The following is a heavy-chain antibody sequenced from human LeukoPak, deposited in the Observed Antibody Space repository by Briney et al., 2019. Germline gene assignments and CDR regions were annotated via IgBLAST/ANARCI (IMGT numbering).Heavy chain of an antibody. J-gene: IGHJ4*02. D-gene: IGHD5-24*01. CDR2: IKEDGTET. V-gene: IGHV3-7*03. CDR3: AKEGRSLQTY. CDR1: GFMFSSNW. Sequence: GGSLRLSCAASGFMFSSNWMSWVRLAPGKGLEWVANIKEDGTETYYVDSVKGRFTISRDNAKNSLYLQVNSLRVEDTAVYYCAKEGRSLQTYWGQGTLVTVSS.